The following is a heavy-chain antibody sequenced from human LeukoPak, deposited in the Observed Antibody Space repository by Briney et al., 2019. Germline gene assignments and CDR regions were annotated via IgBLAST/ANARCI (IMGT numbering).Heavy chain of an antibody. D-gene: IGHD3-16*02. CDR1: GFTFRSYW. Sequence: GGSLRLSCAVSGFTFRSYWMSWVRQAPGKGLEWVANIKQDGTETKYVESVKGRFTISRDNAKNSLYLQMNSLRAEDTAVYYCASTATPHVWGSYRRYYFDYWGQGTLVTVSS. CDR2: IKQDGTET. J-gene: IGHJ4*02. CDR3: ASTATPHVWGSYRRYYFDY. V-gene: IGHV3-7*03.